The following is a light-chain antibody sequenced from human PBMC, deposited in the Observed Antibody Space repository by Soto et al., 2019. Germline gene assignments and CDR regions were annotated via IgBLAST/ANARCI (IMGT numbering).Light chain of an antibody. CDR1: SSDVGAYNY. Sequence: QSVLTQPPSASGSPGQSVTISCTGTSSDVGAYNYVSWYQQHPGKAPQLMIYEVSKRPAGVPDRFSGSKSGNTASLTVSGLQAEDEADYYCSSYASNNNYVFGTGTKLTVL. J-gene: IGLJ1*01. CDR3: SSYASNNNYV. V-gene: IGLV2-8*01. CDR2: EVS.